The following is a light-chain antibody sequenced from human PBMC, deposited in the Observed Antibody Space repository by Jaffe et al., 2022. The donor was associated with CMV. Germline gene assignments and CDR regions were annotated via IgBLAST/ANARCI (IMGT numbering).Light chain of an antibody. Sequence: EIVLTQSPGTLSLSPGERATLSCRASQSVSSSNLAWYQQKPGQAPRLLIYTASIRATGIPDRFSGSGSGTDFTLAISRLEPEDFAVYYCQQYGRSPWTFGQGTKVDIK. J-gene: IGKJ1*01. CDR1: QSVSSSN. V-gene: IGKV3-20*01. CDR2: TAS. CDR3: QQYGRSPWT.